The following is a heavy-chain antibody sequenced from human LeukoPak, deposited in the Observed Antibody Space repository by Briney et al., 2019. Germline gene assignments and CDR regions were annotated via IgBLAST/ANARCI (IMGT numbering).Heavy chain of an antibody. CDR1: GLSFSGQW. Sequence: GGSLRLSCTASGLSFSGQWMNWVRQSPGQGLEWVANIKYDGSEKYYVDSVKGRFTISRDNSKNTLYLQMNSLRAEDTAVYYCAKDRGILFYPDYWGQGTLVTVSS. V-gene: IGHV3-7*01. CDR3: AKDRGILFYPDY. J-gene: IGHJ4*02. CDR2: IKYDGSEK. D-gene: IGHD2-8*01.